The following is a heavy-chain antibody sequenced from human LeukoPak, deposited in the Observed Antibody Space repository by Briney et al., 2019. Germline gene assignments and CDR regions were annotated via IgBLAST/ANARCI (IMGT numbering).Heavy chain of an antibody. CDR1: GFTVSSNY. Sequence: GGSLRLSCAASGFTVSSNYMSWVRQAPGKGLEWVSVISSSGSTYYADSVKGRFTISRDNSKNTLYLRMNSLRAEDTAVYYCARGGDSSGSIRSAFDIWGQGTMVTVSS. J-gene: IGHJ3*02. CDR2: ISSSGST. CDR3: ARGGDSSGSIRSAFDI. D-gene: IGHD3-22*01. V-gene: IGHV3-53*01.